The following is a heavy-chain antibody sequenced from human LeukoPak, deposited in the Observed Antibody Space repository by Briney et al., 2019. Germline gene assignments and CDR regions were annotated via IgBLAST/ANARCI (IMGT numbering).Heavy chain of an antibody. Sequence: GASVKVSCKVSGYTLTELSMRWVRQAPGKGLEWMGGFDPEDGETIYAQKFQGRVTMTEDTSTDTAYMELSSLRSEDTAVYYCATGGAVAGSGENWFDPWGQGTLVTVSS. V-gene: IGHV1-24*01. D-gene: IGHD6-19*01. CDR3: ATGGAVAGSGENWFDP. J-gene: IGHJ5*02. CDR1: GYTLTELS. CDR2: FDPEDGET.